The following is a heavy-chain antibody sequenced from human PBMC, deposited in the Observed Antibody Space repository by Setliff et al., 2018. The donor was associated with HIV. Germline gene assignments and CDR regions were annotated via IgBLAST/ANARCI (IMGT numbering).Heavy chain of an antibody. J-gene: IGHJ3*02. CDR2: IYYSGST. V-gene: IGHV4-61*05. CDR3: AKGDSSGWYTDAFDI. CDR1: GGSISSTTYW. D-gene: IGHD6-19*01. Sequence: SETLSLTCTVSGGSISSTTYWWGWIRQPPGKGLEWIGYIYYSGSTNYNPTLKSRVTISVDTSKNQCSLKLSAVTAADTAVYYCAKGDSSGWYTDAFDIWGQGT.